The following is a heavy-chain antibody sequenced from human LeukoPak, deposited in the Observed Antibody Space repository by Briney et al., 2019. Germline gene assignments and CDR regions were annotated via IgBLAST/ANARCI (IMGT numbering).Heavy chain of an antibody. Sequence: PSETLSLTCTVSGGSISSGSYYWSWIRQPAGKGLEWIGHIYTSGSTNYNPSLKSRVTMSVDTSKNQFSLKLSSVTAADTAVYYCARSTAAGEFFDYWGQGTLVTVSS. CDR3: ARSTAAGEFFDY. CDR2: IYTSGST. V-gene: IGHV4-61*09. J-gene: IGHJ4*02. D-gene: IGHD6-13*01. CDR1: GGSISSGSYY.